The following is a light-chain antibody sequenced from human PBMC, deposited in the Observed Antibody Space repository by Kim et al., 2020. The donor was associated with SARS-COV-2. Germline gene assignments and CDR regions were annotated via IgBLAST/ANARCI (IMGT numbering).Light chain of an antibody. CDR3: QEEDSTTWT. CDR1: QSVLSRTDNRNY. Sequence: AKINCRAGQSVLSRTDNRNYLAWNKQKPRKTPNLLIYWASTRETGVSDRFSGSGSGTDFTLSMSSLQAEDVAVYYSQEEDSTTWTLGQGTKEDIK. J-gene: IGKJ1*01. V-gene: IGKV4-1*01. CDR2: WAS.